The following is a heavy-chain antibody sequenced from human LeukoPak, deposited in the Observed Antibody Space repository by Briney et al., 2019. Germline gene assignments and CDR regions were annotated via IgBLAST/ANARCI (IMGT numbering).Heavy chain of an antibody. D-gene: IGHD2/OR15-2a*01. CDR2: IYYSGST. CDR1: GGSISSGGYY. Sequence: SETLSLTCTVSGGSISSGGYYWSWIRQHPGKGLEWIGYIYYSGSTYYNPSLKSRVTISVDTSKNQFSLKLSSVTAADTAVYYCARNDYFGINNGMDVGGQGTTVTVS. J-gene: IGHJ6*02. CDR3: ARNDYFGINNGMDV. V-gene: IGHV4-31*03.